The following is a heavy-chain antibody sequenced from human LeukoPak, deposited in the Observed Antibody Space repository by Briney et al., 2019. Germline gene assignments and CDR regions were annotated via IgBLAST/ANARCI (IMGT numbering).Heavy chain of an antibody. D-gene: IGHD2-15*01. J-gene: IGHJ4*02. CDR1: GFTFSSYT. CDR2: ISSSSGYI. Sequence: GGSLRLSCEASGFTFSSYTLTWVRQAPGKGLEWVSSISSSSGYIYYADSMKGRFTISRDNAKRSLSLQMNSLRDEDTAVYYCAKPLTGGGSWPPFDSWGQGTLVTVSS. CDR3: AKPLTGGGSWPPFDS. V-gene: IGHV3-21*04.